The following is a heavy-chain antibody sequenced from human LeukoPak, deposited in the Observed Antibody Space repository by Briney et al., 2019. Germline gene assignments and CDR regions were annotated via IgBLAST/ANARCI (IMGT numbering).Heavy chain of an antibody. CDR3: AKEFNRGLPDY. D-gene: IGHD2-21*01. Sequence: GGSLRLSCAASGFTFSTYGMHWVRQAPGEGLEWVAVISYDGSNEYYADSVKGRFTISRDNSKNTLNLQMSSLRAEDTAVYYCAKEFNRGLPDYWGQGTLVTVPS. J-gene: IGHJ4*02. V-gene: IGHV3-30*18. CDR2: ISYDGSNE. CDR1: GFTFSTYG.